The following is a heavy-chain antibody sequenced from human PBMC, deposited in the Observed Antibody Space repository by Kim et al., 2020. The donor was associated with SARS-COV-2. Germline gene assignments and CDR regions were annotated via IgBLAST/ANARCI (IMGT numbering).Heavy chain of an antibody. D-gene: IGHD1-26*01. CDR3: ARHRSEAARWLPSARFDY. Sequence: KSRVTISVDTSKNQFSLKLSSVTAADTAVYYCARHRSEAARWLPSARFDYWGQGTLVTVSS. V-gene: IGHV4-39*01. J-gene: IGHJ4*02.